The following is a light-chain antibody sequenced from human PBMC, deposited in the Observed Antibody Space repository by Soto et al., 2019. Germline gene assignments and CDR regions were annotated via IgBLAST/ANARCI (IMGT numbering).Light chain of an antibody. CDR1: QSISTW. J-gene: IGKJ4*01. CDR2: KAS. Sequence: EIQMTPSPSPPSETVGDRVTITFRASQSISTWLAWYQQKPGKAPKLLIYKASSLESGVPSRFSGSGSGTEFTLTISSLQPDDFATYYCQQYNTYPLTFGGGTKVDIK. V-gene: IGKV1-5*03. CDR3: QQYNTYPLT.